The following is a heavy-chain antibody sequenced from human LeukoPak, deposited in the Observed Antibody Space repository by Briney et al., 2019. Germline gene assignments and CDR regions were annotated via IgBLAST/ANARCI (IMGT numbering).Heavy chain of an antibody. V-gene: IGHV3-30*02. D-gene: IGHD1-26*01. Sequence: GGSLRLSGAASGFTFSSSGMHWVRQAPGKGLEWVTFIGYDGSNNYDGSSKYYADSVKGRFTISRDNSKNTLYLQMNSLRPEDTALYYCAKDYPSAVGASPFEYWGQGTLVTVS. CDR1: GFTFSSSG. CDR3: AKDYPSAVGASPFEY. CDR2: IGYDGSNNYDGSSK. J-gene: IGHJ4*02.